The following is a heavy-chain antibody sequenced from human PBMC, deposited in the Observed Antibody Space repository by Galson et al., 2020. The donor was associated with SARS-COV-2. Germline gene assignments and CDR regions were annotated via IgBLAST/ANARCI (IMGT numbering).Heavy chain of an antibody. D-gene: IGHD1-26*01. CDR3: ARDPSSLYSGSYYGFLFFP. V-gene: IGHV3-48*04. CDR1: GFTFSSYS. J-gene: IGHJ5*02. Sequence: GGSLRLSCAASGFTFSSYSMNWVRQAPGKGLEWVSYISSSSSTIYYADSVKGRFTISRDNAKNSLYLQMNSLRAEDTAVYYCARDPSSLYSGSYYGFLFFPWGQGTLVTVSS. CDR2: ISSSSSTI.